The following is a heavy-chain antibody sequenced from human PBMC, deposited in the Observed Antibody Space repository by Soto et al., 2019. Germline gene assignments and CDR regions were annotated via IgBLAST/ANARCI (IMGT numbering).Heavy chain of an antibody. V-gene: IGHV1-46*01. CDR2: INPSGGST. D-gene: IGHD2-2*01. J-gene: IGHJ6*02. Sequence: GASVKVSCKASGYTFTSYYMHWVRQAPGQGLEWMGIINPSGGSTSYAQKFQGRVTMTRDTSTSTVYMELSSLRSEDTAVYYCARGAGYQLLIDYYGMDVWGQGTTVTVS. CDR1: GYTFTSYY. CDR3: ARGAGYQLLIDYYGMDV.